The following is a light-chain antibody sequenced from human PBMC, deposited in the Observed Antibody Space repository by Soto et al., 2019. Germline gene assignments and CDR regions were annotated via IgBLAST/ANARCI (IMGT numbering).Light chain of an antibody. Sequence: QSALTQPASVSGSPGQSITISCTGTSSDIGAFTFVSWYQQHPGKLPKLMIVDVNRRPSGVSDRFSGSKSGNTASLPISGLQAEDEGAYYCSSSTSSSNHVFGSGTKLTVL. CDR3: SSSTSSSNHV. CDR2: DVN. CDR1: SSDIGAFTF. J-gene: IGLJ1*01. V-gene: IGLV2-14*03.